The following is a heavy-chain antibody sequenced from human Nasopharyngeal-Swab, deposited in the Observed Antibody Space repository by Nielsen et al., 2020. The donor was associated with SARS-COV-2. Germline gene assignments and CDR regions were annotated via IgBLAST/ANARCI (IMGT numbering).Heavy chain of an antibody. D-gene: IGHD6-13*01. Sequence: SLKISCAASGFSLNSYGMHWVRQAPGKGLEWVAIISDSGRTEYFGDSVKGRFTISRDNSKNTLFLQMNSLTAEDTAVYYCAREVMLDSSSGSGDLYYYGMDVWGQGTTVTVSS. V-gene: IGHV3-30*03. J-gene: IGHJ6*02. CDR2: ISDSGRTE. CDR1: GFSLNSYG. CDR3: AREVMLDSSSGSGDLYYYGMDV.